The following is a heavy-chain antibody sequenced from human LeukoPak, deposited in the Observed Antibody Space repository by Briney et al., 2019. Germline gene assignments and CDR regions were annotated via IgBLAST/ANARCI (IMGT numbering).Heavy chain of an antibody. D-gene: IGHD5-24*01. V-gene: IGHV3-23*01. CDR1: GFTFGTYA. Sequence: PGGSLRLSCAASGFTFGTYAMTWVRQAPGKELEWVSGISGSGGSTYYADSVKGRFTISRDNSKNTLHLHMNSLRAEDTAVYYCAKEMAATNAFDYWGQGTLVTVSS. CDR2: ISGSGGST. CDR3: AKEMAATNAFDY. J-gene: IGHJ4*02.